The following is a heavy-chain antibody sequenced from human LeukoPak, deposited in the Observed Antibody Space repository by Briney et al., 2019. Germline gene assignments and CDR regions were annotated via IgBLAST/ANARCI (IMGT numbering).Heavy chain of an antibody. D-gene: IGHD3-22*01. V-gene: IGHV4-59*01. CDR2: IYYSGST. J-gene: IGHJ4*02. CDR1: GGSISSYY. CDR3: ARVGSSGYYGALDY. Sequence: SETLSLTCTVSGGSISSYYWSWIRQPPGKGLEWIGNIYYSGSTNYNPSLKSRVTISVDTSKNQFSLKLSSVTAADTAVYYCARVGSSGYYGALDYWGQGTLVTVSS.